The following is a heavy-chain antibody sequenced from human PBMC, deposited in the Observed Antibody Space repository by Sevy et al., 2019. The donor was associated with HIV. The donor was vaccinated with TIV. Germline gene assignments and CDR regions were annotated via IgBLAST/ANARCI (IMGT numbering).Heavy chain of an antibody. J-gene: IGHJ6*02. CDR1: GFTFSSYA. D-gene: IGHD2-2*01. Sequence: GGSLRLSCAASGFTFSSYAMHWVRQAPGKGLEWVAVISYDGRNKYYADSVKGRFTISRDNSKNTLYLQMNSLRAEDTAVYYCARERYCSSTSCYPYGMDVWGQGTTVTVSS. CDR3: ARERYCSSTSCYPYGMDV. CDR2: ISYDGRNK. V-gene: IGHV3-30*04.